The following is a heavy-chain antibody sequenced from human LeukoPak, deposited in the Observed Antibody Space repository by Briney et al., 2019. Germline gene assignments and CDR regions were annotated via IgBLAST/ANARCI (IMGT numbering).Heavy chain of an antibody. V-gene: IGHV3-30-3*01. CDR2: ISYDGSNK. CDR1: GFTFSSYW. D-gene: IGHD6-13*01. Sequence: GGSLRLSCAASGFTFSSYWMSWVRQAPGKGLEWVAVISYDGSNKYYADSVKGRFTISRDNAKNSLYLQMNSLRAEDTAVYYCARAMWQQLGSHNYWGQGTLVTVSS. J-gene: IGHJ4*02. CDR3: ARAMWQQLGSHNY.